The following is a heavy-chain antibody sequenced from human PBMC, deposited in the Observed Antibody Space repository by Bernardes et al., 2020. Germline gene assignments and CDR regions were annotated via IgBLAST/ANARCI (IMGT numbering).Heavy chain of an antibody. CDR1: GFTFSDYY. CDR3: ARDRYSATLDAFDI. D-gene: IGHD1-1*01. Sequence: GGSLRLSCAASGFTFSDYYMSWIHQAPGKGLEWVSYISSSGSTIYYADSVKGRFTISRDNAKNSLYLQMNSLRAEDTAVYYCARDRYSATLDAFDIWGQGTMVTVSS. CDR2: ISSSGSTI. V-gene: IGHV3-11*01. J-gene: IGHJ3*02.